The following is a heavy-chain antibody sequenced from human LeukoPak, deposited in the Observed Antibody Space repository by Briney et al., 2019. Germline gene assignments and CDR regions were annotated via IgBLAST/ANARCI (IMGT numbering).Heavy chain of an antibody. CDR1: GFTFDDYA. CDR2: ISWNSGSI. Sequence: GRSLRLSCAASGFTFDDYAMHWVRQAPGKGLEWVSGISWNSGSIGYADSVKGRFTISRDNAKNSLYLQMNSLRAGDTALYYCAKSPSIVVVPARGFDYWGQGTLVTVSS. V-gene: IGHV3-9*01. J-gene: IGHJ4*02. D-gene: IGHD2-2*01. CDR3: AKSPSIVVVPARGFDY.